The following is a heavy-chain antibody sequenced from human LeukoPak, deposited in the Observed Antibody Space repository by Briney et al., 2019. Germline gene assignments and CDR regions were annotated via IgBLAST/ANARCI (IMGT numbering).Heavy chain of an antibody. CDR3: ASVLYCGADCYSGRYFFDY. CDR1: GYTFTSYD. Sequence: ASVRVSCKASGYTFTSYDMHWVRQAPGQGLEWMGIINPSGDSTSYAQKFQGRVTMTRDTSTSTVYMELSSLRSEDTAVYYCASVLYCGADCYSGRYFFDYWGEGTVVTDSS. D-gene: IGHD2-21*02. J-gene: IGHJ4*02. V-gene: IGHV1-46*01. CDR2: INPSGDST.